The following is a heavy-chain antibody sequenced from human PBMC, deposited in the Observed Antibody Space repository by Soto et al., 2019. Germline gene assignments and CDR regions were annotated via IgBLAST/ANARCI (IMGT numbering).Heavy chain of an antibody. V-gene: IGHV4-61*01. CDR3: AREIYDSSGYYAPIDY. Sequence: NPSETLSLTCTVSGGSVSSGSYYWSWIRQPPGKGLEWIGYIYYSGSTNYNPSLKSRVTISVDTSKNQFSLKLSSVTAADTAVYYCAREIYDSSGYYAPIDYWGQGTLVTVSS. J-gene: IGHJ4*02. D-gene: IGHD3-22*01. CDR2: IYYSGST. CDR1: GGSVSSGSYY.